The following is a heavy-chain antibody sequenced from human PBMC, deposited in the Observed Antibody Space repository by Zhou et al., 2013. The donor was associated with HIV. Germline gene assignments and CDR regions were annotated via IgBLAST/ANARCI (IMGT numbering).Heavy chain of an antibody. D-gene: IGHD2-21*01. V-gene: IGHV1-69*04. CDR3: ASLGHIFRDNWFDP. Sequence: QVQLVQSGAEVKKPGSSVKVSCKASGGTFSSYAISWVRQAPGQGLEWMGRIIPILGIANYAQKFQGRVTITADKSTSTAYMELSSLRSEDTAVYYCASLGHIFRDNWFDPWGQGTLVTVSS. CDR2: IIPILGIA. CDR1: GGTFSSYA. J-gene: IGHJ5*02.